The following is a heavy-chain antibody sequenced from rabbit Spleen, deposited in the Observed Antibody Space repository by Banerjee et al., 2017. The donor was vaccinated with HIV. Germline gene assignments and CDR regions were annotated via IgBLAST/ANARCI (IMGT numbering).Heavy chain of an antibody. J-gene: IGHJ4*01. CDR2: INTYTAKS. CDR1: GFDFSDRDV. CDR3: ARDIGTGYYADRLTL. V-gene: IGHV1S45*01. Sequence: QEQLVESGGGLVQPGGSLKLSCKASGFDFSDRDVMCWVRQAPGKGLEWIACINTYTAKSVYATWATGRFTISRTSSTTVTLQMTSLTAADTATYFCARDIGTGYYADRLTLWGPGTLVTVS. D-gene: IGHD1-1*01.